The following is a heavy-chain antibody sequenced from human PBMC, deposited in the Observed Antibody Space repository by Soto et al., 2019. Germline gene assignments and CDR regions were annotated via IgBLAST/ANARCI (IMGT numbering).Heavy chain of an antibody. Sequence: GGSLRLSCSASGFIFSSYAMHWVLQAPGKGLEYVSAISANGVSTYYADSVRGRSTISRDNSKNTLFLQMNSLREEDTAVYSCAKDAEANNDVWEPFDMWGQGTKVTVSS. CDR1: GFIFSSYA. D-gene: IGHD2-8*01. CDR2: ISANGVST. J-gene: IGHJ3*02. V-gene: IGHV3-64*04. CDR3: AKDAEANNDVWEPFDM.